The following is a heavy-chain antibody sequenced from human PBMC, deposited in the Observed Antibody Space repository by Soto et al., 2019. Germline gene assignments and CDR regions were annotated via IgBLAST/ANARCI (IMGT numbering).Heavy chain of an antibody. D-gene: IGHD1-26*01. CDR1: GGAISSSRYY. V-gene: IGHV4-39*01. CDR3: ARTDYSGSYVYWFDP. J-gene: IGHJ5*02. CDR2: IYYTGST. Sequence: SETLSLTCTVCGGAISSSRYYWGWISQPPGKGLEWIGSIYYTGSTYYNPSLKSRVTISVDTSKNQFSLKLSSVTAADTAVYFCARTDYSGSYVYWFDPWGQGTLVTVS.